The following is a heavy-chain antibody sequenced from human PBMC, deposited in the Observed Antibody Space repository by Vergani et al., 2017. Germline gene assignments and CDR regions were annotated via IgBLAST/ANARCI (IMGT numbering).Heavy chain of an antibody. J-gene: IGHJ4*02. V-gene: IGHV4-39*01. CDR1: GGSISSSSYY. Sequence: QLQLQESGPGLVKPSETLSLTCTVSGGSISSSSYYWGWIRQPPGKGLEWIGSNYFSGSTYYNPSLKSRVTISVDTSKNQFSLKLSSVTAADTAVYYCSRHRLRSSGWYDPFDYWGQGTLVTVSS. CDR2: NYFSGST. D-gene: IGHD6-19*01. CDR3: SRHRLRSSGWYDPFDY.